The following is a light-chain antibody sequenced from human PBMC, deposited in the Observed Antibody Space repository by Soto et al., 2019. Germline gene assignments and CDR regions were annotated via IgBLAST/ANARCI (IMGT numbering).Light chain of an antibody. V-gene: IGLV2-14*01. CDR2: EVS. J-gene: IGLJ1*01. CDR1: ISDVGGYDF. Sequence: QCPLAQPASVSGSPGQSVTISCTGTISDVGGYDFVSWYQHHPGKAPKLMISEVSDRPSGVSDRFSGSKSGNTASLTISGLQAEDEADYYCTSYTSSRTYVFGTGTKVTVL. CDR3: TSYTSSRTYV.